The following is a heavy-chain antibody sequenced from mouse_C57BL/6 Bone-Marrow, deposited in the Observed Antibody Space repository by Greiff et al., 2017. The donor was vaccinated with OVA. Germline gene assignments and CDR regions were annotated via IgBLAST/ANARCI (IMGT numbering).Heavy chain of an antibody. CDR3: ASAVFAY. CDR2: IDPSDSYT. Sequence: QVQLQQPGAELVKPGASVKLSCKASGYTFTSYWMQWVKQRPGQGLEWIGEIDPSDSYTNYNQKFKGKATLTVDTSSCTAYIQLSSLTSEDSAVYYCASAVFAYWGQGTLVTVSA. V-gene: IGHV1-50*01. CDR1: GYTFTSYW. J-gene: IGHJ3*01.